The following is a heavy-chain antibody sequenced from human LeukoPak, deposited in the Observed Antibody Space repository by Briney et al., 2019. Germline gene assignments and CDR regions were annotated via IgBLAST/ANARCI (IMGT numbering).Heavy chain of an antibody. Sequence: GGSLRLSCAASGFTFSSYSMNWVRQAPGKGLEWVSSISSSSSYIYYADSVKGRFTISRDNAKNSLYLQMNSLRAEDTAVYYCARCPRYDAGVDYWGQGTLVTVSP. CDR3: ARCPRYDAGVDY. CDR2: ISSSSSYI. V-gene: IGHV3-21*01. J-gene: IGHJ4*02. CDR1: GFTFSSYS. D-gene: IGHD3-22*01.